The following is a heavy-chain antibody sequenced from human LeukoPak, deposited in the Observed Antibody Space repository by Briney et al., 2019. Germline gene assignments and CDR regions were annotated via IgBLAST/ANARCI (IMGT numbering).Heavy chain of an antibody. CDR2: IYTSGST. D-gene: IGHD5-18*01. J-gene: IGHJ6*02. Sequence: PSETLSLTCTVSGGSISSYYWSWIRQPAGKGLGWNGRIYTSGSTNYNPSLKSRVTMSVDTSKNQFSLKLSSVTAADTAVYYCARDNTNSYGYYYGMDVWAKGPRSPSP. V-gene: IGHV4-4*07. CDR1: GGSISSYY. CDR3: ARDNTNSYGYYYGMDV.